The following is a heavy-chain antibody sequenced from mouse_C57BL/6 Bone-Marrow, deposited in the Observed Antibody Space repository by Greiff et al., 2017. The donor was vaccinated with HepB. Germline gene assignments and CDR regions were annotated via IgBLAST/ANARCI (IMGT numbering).Heavy chain of an antibody. V-gene: IGHV1-55*01. D-gene: IGHD2-5*01. CDR1: GYTFTSYW. CDR3: ARGGDSNYLYYYAMDY. J-gene: IGHJ4*01. Sequence: QVQLQQPGAELVKPGASVKMSCKASGYTFTSYWITWVKQRPGQGLEWIGDIYPGSGSTNYNEKFKSKATLTVDTSSSTAYMQLSSLTSEDSAVYYCARGGDSNYLYYYAMDYWGQGTSVTVSS. CDR2: IYPGSGST.